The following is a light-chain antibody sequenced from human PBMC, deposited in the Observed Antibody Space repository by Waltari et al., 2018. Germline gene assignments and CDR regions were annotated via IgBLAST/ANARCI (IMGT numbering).Light chain of an antibody. Sequence: EIVLSQSPCTLSLSPGERAALSCRASQSVSRSFAWYQQKPGQAPRLLIYDASTRATGIPDRFSGSGSGTDFSLTISRLEPEDFAVYYCQKYVSLPATFGQGTKVEIK. V-gene: IGKV3-20*01. J-gene: IGKJ1*01. CDR3: QKYVSLPAT. CDR1: QSVSRS. CDR2: DAS.